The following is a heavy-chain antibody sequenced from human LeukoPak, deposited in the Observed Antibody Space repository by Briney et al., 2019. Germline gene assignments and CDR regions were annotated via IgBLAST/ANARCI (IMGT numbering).Heavy chain of an antibody. CDR3: ARSFTYGPDY. CDR1: GFTFSSYG. V-gene: IGHV3-74*01. Sequence: GGSLRLSCAASGFTFSSYGMHWVRQAPGKGLVWVSRINSDGSDTNYVDSVKGRFTISRDNAKNTLYLQMNSLRAEDTAVYFCARSFTYGPDYWGQGTLVTVSS. D-gene: IGHD3-16*01. CDR2: INSDGSDT. J-gene: IGHJ4*02.